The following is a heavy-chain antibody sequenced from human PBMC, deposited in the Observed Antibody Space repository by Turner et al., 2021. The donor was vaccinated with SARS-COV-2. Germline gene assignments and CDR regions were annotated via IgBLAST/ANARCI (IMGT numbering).Heavy chain of an antibody. CDR2: IKQDGSEK. CDR3: ARDPLTYYYDSSSYYYEYYFDY. CDR1: GFTFSSYW. J-gene: IGHJ4*02. D-gene: IGHD3-22*01. Sequence: EVQLVESGGGLVKPGGFLRLSCAASGFTFSSYWMSWVRQAPGKGLEWVANIKQDGSEKYYVDSVKGRFTISRDNAKNSLYLQMNSLRAEDTAVYYCARDPLTYYYDSSSYYYEYYFDYWGQGTLVTVSS. V-gene: IGHV3-7*01.